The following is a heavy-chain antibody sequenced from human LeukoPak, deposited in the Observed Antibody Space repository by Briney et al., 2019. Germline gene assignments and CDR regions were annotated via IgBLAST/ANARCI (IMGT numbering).Heavy chain of an antibody. CDR2: IYYSGST. Sequence: SETLSLTCTVSGGSVSSGSYYWSWIRQPPGKGLEWIGYIYYSGSTNYSPSFKSRATISIDTSKNQFSLRLNSVTAADTAVYYCAREGSAWYEDYWGQGTLVTVSS. J-gene: IGHJ4*02. CDR3: AREGSAWYEDY. CDR1: GGSVSSGSYY. D-gene: IGHD6-19*01. V-gene: IGHV4-61*01.